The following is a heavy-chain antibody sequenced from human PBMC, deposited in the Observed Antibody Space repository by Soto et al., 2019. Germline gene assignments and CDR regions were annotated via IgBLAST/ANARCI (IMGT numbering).Heavy chain of an antibody. CDR1: GYTFTSYG. Sequence: ASVKVSCKASGYTFTSYGISWVRQAPGQGLEWMGWISAYNGNTNYAQKLQGRVTMTTDTSTSTAYMELRSLRSDGTAVYYCARVRVVVATPDYYYGMDVWGQGTTVTVSS. CDR3: ARVRVVVATPDYYYGMDV. J-gene: IGHJ6*02. CDR2: ISAYNGNT. D-gene: IGHD2-15*01. V-gene: IGHV1-18*01.